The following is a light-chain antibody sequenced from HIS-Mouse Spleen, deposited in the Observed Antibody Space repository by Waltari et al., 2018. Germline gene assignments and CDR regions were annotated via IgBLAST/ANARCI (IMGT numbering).Light chain of an antibody. CDR1: ALPKKY. V-gene: IGLV3-10*01. J-gene: IGLJ2*01. CDR3: YSTDSSGNHRV. Sequence: SYELTQPPSVSVSPGQTARITCSGDALPKKYAYWYQQKSGQAPVLVIYEDSKRPAGIPGRVSGSSAGKIATLTISGAQVEDEADYYCYSTDSSGNHRVFGGGTKLTVL. CDR2: EDS.